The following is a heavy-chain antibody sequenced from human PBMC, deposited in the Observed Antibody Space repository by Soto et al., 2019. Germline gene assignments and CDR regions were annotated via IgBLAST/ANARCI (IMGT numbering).Heavy chain of an antibody. Sequence: PGGSLSLSCSASGFTFSSCAMHWVRQPPGKGLEYVSAISSNGGSTYYAGSVKGRFTISRDNSKNTLYLQMSSLRAEGTAVYYCVKHSGSYFYYYYGMDVWGQGTTVTVSS. V-gene: IGHV3-64D*06. CDR2: ISSNGGST. J-gene: IGHJ6*02. CDR3: VKHSGSYFYYYYGMDV. CDR1: GFTFSSCA. D-gene: IGHD1-26*01.